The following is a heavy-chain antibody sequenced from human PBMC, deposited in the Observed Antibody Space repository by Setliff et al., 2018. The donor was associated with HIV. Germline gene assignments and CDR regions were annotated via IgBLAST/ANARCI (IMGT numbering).Heavy chain of an antibody. CDR2: VNADNGNT. V-gene: IGHV1-3*01. CDR3: ARDHPGIAY. J-gene: IGHJ4*02. Sequence: ASVKVSCKASGYTFTSYALHWVRQAPGQRLEWMGWVNADNGNTKYSEKFQGRVTITRDTAASTVYMELSSLRSEDTAMYYCARDHPGIAYWGQGTMVTVSS. CDR1: GYTFTSYA.